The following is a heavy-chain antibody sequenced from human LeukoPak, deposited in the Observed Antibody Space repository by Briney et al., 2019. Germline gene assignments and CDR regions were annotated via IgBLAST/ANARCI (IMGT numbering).Heavy chain of an antibody. V-gene: IGHV3-23*01. CDR3: AKEVRSGWTFRDH. J-gene: IGHJ4*02. D-gene: IGHD6-25*01. CDR1: GFTFSSYA. CDR2: TSGNGGST. Sequence: GGSLRLSCAASGFTFSSYAMSWVRQAPGKGLEWVSHTSGNGGSTYYADSVKGRFTVSRDTSKNMLYLQMNSLCPDYTAVYYCAKEVRSGWTFRDHWGQGPLVTVSS.